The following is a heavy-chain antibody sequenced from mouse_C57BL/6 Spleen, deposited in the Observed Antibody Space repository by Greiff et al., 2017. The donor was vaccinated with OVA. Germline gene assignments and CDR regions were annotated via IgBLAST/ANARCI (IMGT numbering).Heavy chain of an antibody. V-gene: IGHV14-2*01. CDR3: FRSKSAQSPFAY. D-gene: IGHD3-1*01. J-gene: IGHJ3*01. Sequence: EVQLQQSGAELVKPGASVKLSCTASGFNFNDYYMHWVKQRTEQGLEWIGRIVPEDGETKYAQKFQGKATITADTYSNTAYLQLSILTSDDTAVYYYFRSKSAQSPFAYWGQGTLVTVSA. CDR1: GFNFNDYY. CDR2: IVPEDGET.